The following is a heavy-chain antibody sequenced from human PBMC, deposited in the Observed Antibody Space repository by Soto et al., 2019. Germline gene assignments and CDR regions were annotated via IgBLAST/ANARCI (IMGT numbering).Heavy chain of an antibody. CDR2: IYWNDEQ. CDR1: GFSLSSTGVA. J-gene: IGHJ4*02. Sequence: QLTLKESGPTLVRPTQTLTLNCTVSGFSLSSTGVAVTWFRQPPGTALEWLGLIYWNDEQQFSPSWENRLTITKDTSRNPVVLRISSVDPVDTGTYYCAHTSLRSGGISLADWGQGTMVAVSS. CDR3: AHTSLRSGGISLAD. D-gene: IGHD3-16*01. V-gene: IGHV2-5*01.